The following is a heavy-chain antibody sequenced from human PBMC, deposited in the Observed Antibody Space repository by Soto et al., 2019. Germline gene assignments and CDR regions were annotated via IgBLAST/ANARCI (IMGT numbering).Heavy chain of an antibody. J-gene: IGHJ4*02. D-gene: IGHD1-7*01. V-gene: IGHV3-30*18. CDR3: AKDTRYNWNYAVDY. CDR2: ISYDGSNK. Sequence: PGGSLRLSCAASGFTFSSYGMHWVRQAPGKGLEWVAVISYDGSNKYYADSVKGRFTISRDNSKNTLYLQMNSLRAEDTAVYYSAKDTRYNWNYAVDYWGQGTLVTVSS. CDR1: GFTFSSYG.